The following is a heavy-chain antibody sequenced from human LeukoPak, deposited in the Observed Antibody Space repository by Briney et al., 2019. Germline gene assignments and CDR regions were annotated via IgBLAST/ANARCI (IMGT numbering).Heavy chain of an antibody. Sequence: TSQTLSLTCTVSGGSISSGGYYWSWLRQPPGKGLEWIGYIYHSGSTYYNPSLKSRVTISVDRSKNQFSLKLSSVTAADTAVYYCARAGGYYDSSGYYVDYWGQGTLVTVSS. CDR3: ARAGGYYDSSGYYVDY. CDR1: GGSISSGGYY. J-gene: IGHJ4*02. V-gene: IGHV4-30-2*01. D-gene: IGHD3-22*01. CDR2: IYHSGST.